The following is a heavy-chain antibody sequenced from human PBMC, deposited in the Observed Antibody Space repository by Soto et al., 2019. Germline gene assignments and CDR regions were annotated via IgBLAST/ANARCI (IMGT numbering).Heavy chain of an antibody. CDR2: ISYDGSNK. V-gene: IGHV3-30-3*01. CDR1: GFTFSSYA. D-gene: IGHD6-19*01. CDR3: ARDSSGLYHYYYYYGMDV. J-gene: IGHJ6*02. Sequence: QVQLVESGGGVVQPGRSLRLSCAASGFTFSSYAMHWVRQAPGKGLEWVAVISYDGSNKYYADSVKGRFTISRDNSKNTLYLQMNSLRAEDTAVYYCARDSSGLYHYYYYYGMDVWGQGTTVTVSS.